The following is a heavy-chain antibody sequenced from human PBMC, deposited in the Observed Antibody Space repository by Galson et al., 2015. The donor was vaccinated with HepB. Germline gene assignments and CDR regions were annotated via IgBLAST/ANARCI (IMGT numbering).Heavy chain of an antibody. CDR3: ARRWYSSSSVYFDY. CDR1: GGSISSSSYY. Sequence: LSLTCTVSGGSISSSSYYWGWIRQPPGKGLEWIGSIYYSGSTYYNPSLKSRVTISVDTSKNQFSLKLSSVTAADTAVYYCARRWYSSSSVYFDYWGQGTLVTVSS. J-gene: IGHJ4*02. D-gene: IGHD6-6*01. CDR2: IYYSGST. V-gene: IGHV4-39*01.